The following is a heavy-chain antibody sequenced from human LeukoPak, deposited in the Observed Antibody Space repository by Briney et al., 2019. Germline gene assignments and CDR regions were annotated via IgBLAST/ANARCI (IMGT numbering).Heavy chain of an antibody. Sequence: GGSLRLSCAASGFTFSSYSMNWVRQAPGKGLEWGSSISSSSSYIYYADSVKGRFTISRDNAKNSLYLQMNSLRAEDTAVYYCARTPEVGWLQLRYFDYWGQGTLVTVSS. V-gene: IGHV3-21*01. CDR3: ARTPEVGWLQLRYFDY. CDR2: ISSSSSYI. D-gene: IGHD5-24*01. CDR1: GFTFSSYS. J-gene: IGHJ4*02.